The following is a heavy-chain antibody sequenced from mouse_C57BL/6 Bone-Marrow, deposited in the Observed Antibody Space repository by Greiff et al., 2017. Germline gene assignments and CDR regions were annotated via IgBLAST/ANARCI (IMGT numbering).Heavy chain of an antibody. CDR3: ARWGGSLWGPLDY. D-gene: IGHD6-1*01. CDR2: IHPNSGST. V-gene: IGHV1-64*01. Sequence: VQLQQSGAELVKPGASVKLSCKASGYTFTSYWMHWVKQRPGQGLEWIGMIHPNSGSTNYNEKFKSKATLTVDKSSSTAYMQLSSLTSEDSAVYYCARWGGSLWGPLDYWGQGTTLTVSS. J-gene: IGHJ2*01. CDR1: GYTFTSYW.